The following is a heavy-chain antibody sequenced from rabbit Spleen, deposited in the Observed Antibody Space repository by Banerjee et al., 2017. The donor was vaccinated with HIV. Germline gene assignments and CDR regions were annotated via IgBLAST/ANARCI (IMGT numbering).Heavy chain of an antibody. D-gene: IGHD1-1*01. Sequence: QSLEETGGDLVKPGASLTLTCTASGVSLNDKDVMCWVRQAPGKGLEWIACINASTGKPVYATWAKGRFTISRTSSTTVTLRMTSLTAADRATYFCARDLVGVIGWNFYLWGPGTLVTVS. CDR2: INASTGKP. CDR3: ARDLVGVIGWNFYL. J-gene: IGHJ4*01. V-gene: IGHV1S40*01. CDR1: GVSLNDKDV.